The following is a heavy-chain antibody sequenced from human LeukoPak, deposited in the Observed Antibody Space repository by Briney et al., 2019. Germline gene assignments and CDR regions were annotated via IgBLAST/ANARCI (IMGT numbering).Heavy chain of an antibody. J-gene: IGHJ4*02. D-gene: IGHD7-27*01. CDR3: ARRPTGDPTFDY. CDR1: GGSISNYF. CDR2: IYSSGST. V-gene: IGHV4-59*08. Sequence: SETLSLTCSVSGGSISNYFWTWIRQPPGKGLEWIGYIYSSGSTYYNPSLKSRVTISVDTSKNRFSLKLSTVTAADTAVDYCARRPTGDPTFDYWGQGTLVTVSS.